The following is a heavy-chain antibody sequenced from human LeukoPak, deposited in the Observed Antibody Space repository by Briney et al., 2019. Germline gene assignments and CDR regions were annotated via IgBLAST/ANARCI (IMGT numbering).Heavy chain of an antibody. CDR3: VRAIRTGLGIGSFDG. CDR1: GYSISNGYF. J-gene: IGHJ4*02. D-gene: IGHD7-27*01. CDR2: IYHSGSI. V-gene: IGHV4-38-2*02. Sequence: SETLSLTCTVSGYSISNGYFWGWIRLPPGKGLECIGTIYHSGSIYYNPSLKGRVTISVDTSKNQFSLKLNSLTAADTAVYYCVRAIRTGLGIGSFDGWGQGTLVTVSS.